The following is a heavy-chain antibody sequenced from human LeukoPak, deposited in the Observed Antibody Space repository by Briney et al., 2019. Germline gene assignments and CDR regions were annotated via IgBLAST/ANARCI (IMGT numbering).Heavy chain of an antibody. CDR1: GFTFDDYA. D-gene: IGHD3-3*01. Sequence: PGGSLRLSCAASGFTFDDYAMHWVRQAPGKGLEWVSGISWNSGSIGYADSVKGRFTISRDNAKNSLYLQMNSLRAEDTAVYYCAREKSIFGVAVDYWGQGTLVTVSS. J-gene: IGHJ4*02. CDR2: ISWNSGSI. V-gene: IGHV3-9*01. CDR3: AREKSIFGVAVDY.